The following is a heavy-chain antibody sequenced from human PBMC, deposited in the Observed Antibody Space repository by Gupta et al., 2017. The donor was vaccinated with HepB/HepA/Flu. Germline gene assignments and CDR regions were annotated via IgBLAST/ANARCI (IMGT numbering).Heavy chain of an antibody. CDR2: ICYSGNT. V-gene: IGHV4-39*01. Sequence: QLQLQESGPGLVTPSETLSLPCTVSGGSISSSTYCWGWIRQPPGKGLEWIGSICYSGNTYYNPSLKSRVTISVDTSKSQFSLKLSSVSAADTAVYFCARWGGSGYPFDYWGQGTLVTVSS. CDR3: ARWGGSGYPFDY. CDR1: GGSISSSTYC. J-gene: IGHJ4*02. D-gene: IGHD3-22*01.